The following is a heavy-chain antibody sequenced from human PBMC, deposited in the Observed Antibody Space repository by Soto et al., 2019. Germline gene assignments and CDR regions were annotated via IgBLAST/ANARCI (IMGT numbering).Heavy chain of an antibody. Sequence: QLQLQESGPELVKPSETLSLTCTVSSGSISSNSYYWGWIRQPPGKGLEWIGNIYYSGNTYYNPSLKSRVTISLDTSKNQFSLKLSSVTAADTAVYYCGRHHRSRGGVPDYWGQGTLVTVSS. CDR2: IYYSGNT. D-gene: IGHD2-8*02. J-gene: IGHJ4*02. V-gene: IGHV4-39*01. CDR1: SGSISSNSYY. CDR3: GRHHRSRGGVPDY.